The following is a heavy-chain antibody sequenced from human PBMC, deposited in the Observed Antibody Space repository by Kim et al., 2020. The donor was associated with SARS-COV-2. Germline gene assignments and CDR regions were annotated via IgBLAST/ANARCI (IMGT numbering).Heavy chain of an antibody. D-gene: IGHD6-13*01. J-gene: IGHJ6*02. V-gene: IGHV3-33*01. CDR3: ARDRVYSSSWYPRGDYYGMDV. Sequence: GVSLRLSCAASGFTFSSYGMHWVRQAPGKGLEWVAVIWYDGSNKYYADSVKGRFTISRDNSKNTLYLQMNSLRAEDTAVYYCARDRVYSSSWYPRGDYYGMDVWVQGTTVTVSS. CDR1: GFTFSSYG. CDR2: IWYDGSNK.